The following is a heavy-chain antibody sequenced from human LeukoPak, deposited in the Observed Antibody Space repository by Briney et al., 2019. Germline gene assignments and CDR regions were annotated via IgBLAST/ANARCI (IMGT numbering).Heavy chain of an antibody. CDR2: IYYSGST. J-gene: IGHJ4*02. CDR1: GGSTSSYY. D-gene: IGHD3-22*01. Sequence: SETLSLTCTVPGGSTSSYYWSWIRQPPGKGLEWIGYIYYSGSTNYNPSLKSRVTISVDTSKNQFSLKLSSVTAADTAVYYCARANYYDSSGYFDYWGQGTLVTVSS. CDR3: ARANYYDSSGYFDY. V-gene: IGHV4-59*01.